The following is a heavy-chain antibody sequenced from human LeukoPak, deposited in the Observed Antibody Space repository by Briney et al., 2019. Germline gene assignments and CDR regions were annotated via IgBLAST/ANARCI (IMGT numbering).Heavy chain of an antibody. CDR2: TYSSGST. CDR3: ARHPGGTAAFDL. Sequence: SETLSLTCSVSGGSINAYYWSWIRQPPAKVLEWIAYTYSSGSTNYNPSLKSRVTISVVTSKNQFSLALSAVSAPGTDVYYGARHPGGTAAFDLWGQGTMVTVSS. J-gene: IGHJ3*01. CDR1: GGSINAYY. D-gene: IGHD1-14*01. V-gene: IGHV4-59*08.